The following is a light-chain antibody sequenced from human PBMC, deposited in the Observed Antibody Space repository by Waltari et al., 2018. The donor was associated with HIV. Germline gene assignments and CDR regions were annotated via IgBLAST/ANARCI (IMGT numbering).Light chain of an antibody. CDR1: QDITNH. CDR3: QQYDNLPLT. CDR2: DAS. V-gene: IGKV1-33*01. Sequence: DVLITQSPSSLSASVGDRVTITCQASQDITNHLNWYQQKPGSAPKLLIYDASNLETGVPSRFSGSRSGTAFTFTVTSLQPEDIATYYCQQYDNLPLTFGGGTKVEI. J-gene: IGKJ4*01.